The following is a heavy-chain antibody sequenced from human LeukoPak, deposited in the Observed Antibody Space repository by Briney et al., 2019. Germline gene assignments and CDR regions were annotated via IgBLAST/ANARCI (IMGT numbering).Heavy chain of an antibody. CDR2: IIPIFGTA. D-gene: IGHD5-18*01. CDR1: GGTFSSYA. CDR3: ARTVSGYSYAFDY. Sequence: GASVKVSCKASGGTFSSYAISWVRQAPGQGLEWMGGIIPIFGTANYAQKSQGRVTITADESTSTAYMELSSLRSEDTAVYYCARTVSGYSYAFDYWGQGTLVTVSS. J-gene: IGHJ4*02. V-gene: IGHV1-69*13.